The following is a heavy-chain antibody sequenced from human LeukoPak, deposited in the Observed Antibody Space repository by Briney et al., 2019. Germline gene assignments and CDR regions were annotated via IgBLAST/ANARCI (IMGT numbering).Heavy chain of an antibody. CDR2: IYYSGST. CDR3: ANYVSGTMRDY. Sequence: SETLSLTCTVSGGSISSGGYYWSWIRQHPGKGLEWIGYIYYSGSTYYNPSLKSRVTISADTSRNQFSLKLSSVTATDTAVYYCANYVSGTMRDYWGQGTLVTVSS. D-gene: IGHD3-16*01. CDR1: GGSISSGGYY. V-gene: IGHV4-31*03. J-gene: IGHJ4*02.